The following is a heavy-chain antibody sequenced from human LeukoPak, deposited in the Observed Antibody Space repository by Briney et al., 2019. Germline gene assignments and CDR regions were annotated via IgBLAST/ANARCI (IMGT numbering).Heavy chain of an antibody. D-gene: IGHD4-23*01. J-gene: IGHJ3*02. CDR1: GSTFPNYY. Sequence: GSGKVSCHASGSTFPNYYIHWVRPAPGQGLEWMGWINCKNGVTNYAQKFQGWVTMTRDTSMSTAYMYVNRLISDDTAVYYCARDGTYGGSTKDAFDIWGQGTMVTVSS. CDR3: ARDGTYGGSTKDAFDI. V-gene: IGHV1-2*04. CDR2: INCKNGVT.